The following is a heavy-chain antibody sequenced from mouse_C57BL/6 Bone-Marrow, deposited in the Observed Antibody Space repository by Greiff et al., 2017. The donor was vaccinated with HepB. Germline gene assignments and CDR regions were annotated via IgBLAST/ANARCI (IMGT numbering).Heavy chain of an antibody. CDR2: IYPRSGNT. D-gene: IGHD1-1*01. V-gene: IGHV1-81*01. J-gene: IGHJ2*01. Sequence: VHLVESGAELARPGASVKLSCKASGYTFTSYGISWVKQRTGQGLEWIGEIYPRSGNTYYNEKFKGKATLTADKSSSTAYMELRSLTSEDSAVYFCARGDYYGTLDYWGQGTTLTVSS. CDR1: GYTFTSYG. CDR3: ARGDYYGTLDY.